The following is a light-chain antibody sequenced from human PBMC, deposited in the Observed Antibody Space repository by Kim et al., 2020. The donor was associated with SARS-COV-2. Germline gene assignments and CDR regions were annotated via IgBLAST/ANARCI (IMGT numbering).Light chain of an antibody. CDR1: KLGDKY. Sequence: SYELTQPPSVSVSPGQTASITCSGDKLGDKYACWYQQKSGQSPVLVIYQDDKRPSGIPGRFSGSNSGNTATLTISGTQAMDEADYYCQAWDRSTLVFGGGTQLTVL. CDR3: QAWDRSTLV. CDR2: QDD. V-gene: IGLV3-1*01. J-gene: IGLJ3*02.